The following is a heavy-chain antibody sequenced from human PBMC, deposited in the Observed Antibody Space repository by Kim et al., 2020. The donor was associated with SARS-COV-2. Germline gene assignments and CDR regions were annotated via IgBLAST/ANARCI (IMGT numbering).Heavy chain of an antibody. CDR3: ARDAHDYGYYGPGGY. CDR1: GFTFSSYA. Sequence: GGSLRLSCAASGFTFSSYAMHWVRQAPGKGLEWVAVISYDGSNKYYADSVKGRFTISRDNSKNTLYLQMNSLRAEDTAVYYCARDAHDYGYYGPGGYWGQGTLVTVSS. D-gene: IGHD4-17*01. V-gene: IGHV3-30*04. CDR2: ISYDGSNK. J-gene: IGHJ4*02.